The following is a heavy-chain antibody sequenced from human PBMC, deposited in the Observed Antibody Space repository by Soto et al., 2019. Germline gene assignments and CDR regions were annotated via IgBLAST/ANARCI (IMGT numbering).Heavy chain of an antibody. J-gene: IGHJ5*02. CDR3: ARGPLVRGDWFDP. CDR2: IIPILGIA. D-gene: IGHD3-10*01. V-gene: IGHV1-69*02. Sequence: SVKVSCKASGGTFSSYTISWVRQAPGQGLEWMGRIIPILGIANYAQKFQGRVTITADKSTSTAYMELSSLRSEDTAVYYCARGPLVRGDWFDPWGQGTLVTVSS. CDR1: GGTFSSYT.